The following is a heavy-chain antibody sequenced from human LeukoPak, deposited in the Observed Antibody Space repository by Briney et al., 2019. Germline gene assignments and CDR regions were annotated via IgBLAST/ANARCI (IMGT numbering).Heavy chain of an antibody. V-gene: IGHV4-59*01. J-gene: IGHJ4*02. CDR2: IFYSGGT. CDR1: GDSISSYY. Sequence: PSETLSLTCTVSGDSISSYYWSWIRQPPGKGLEWIGYIFYSGGTNYNPSLKSRVTMSVDTSKTQFSLKLSSVTAADTAVYYCARGVGLHVYYFDYWGQGSLVTVSS. D-gene: IGHD3-16*01. CDR3: ARGVGLHVYYFDY.